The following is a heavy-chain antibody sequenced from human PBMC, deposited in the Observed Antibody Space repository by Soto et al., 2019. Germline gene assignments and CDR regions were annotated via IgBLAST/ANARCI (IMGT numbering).Heavy chain of an antibody. V-gene: IGHV3-49*03. CDR2: IRSKAYGGTT. J-gene: IGHJ4*02. CDR1: GFTFGDYA. CDR3: STDLMDFDY. Sequence: PAGSLRRSCTARGFTFGDYAMCWFGQAPGKGLEWVGFIRSKAYGGTTEYAASVKGRFTISRDDSKSIVYLQMISLKTEDTAVYYCSTDLMDFDYWGQGT.